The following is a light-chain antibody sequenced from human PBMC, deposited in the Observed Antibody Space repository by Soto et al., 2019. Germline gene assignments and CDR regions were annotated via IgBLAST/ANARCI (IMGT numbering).Light chain of an antibody. V-gene: IGKV4-1*01. CDR2: WAS. Sequence: DILMTQSPDSLAVSLGERATINCKSSQSFLYSSNNKNYLAWYQHKPGQPPKLLIYWASTRESGVPDRFSGSGSGTDFTLTISSLQAEDVAVYYCQQYYSTLLTFGGGTKVDIK. CDR1: QSFLYSSNNKNY. J-gene: IGKJ4*01. CDR3: QQYYSTLLT.